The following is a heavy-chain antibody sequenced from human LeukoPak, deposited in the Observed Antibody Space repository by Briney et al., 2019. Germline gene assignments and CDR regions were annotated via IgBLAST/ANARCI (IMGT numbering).Heavy chain of an antibody. CDR3: ARDLNGDYIGAFDM. D-gene: IGHD4-17*01. V-gene: IGHV3-23*01. CDR1: GFTFSAYA. J-gene: IGHJ3*02. Sequence: GGSLRLSCTASGFTFSAYAMMWVRQAPGKGPEWVSAIRGGGGSAFYADSVKGRFTISRDNSKYTLFLQMNSLRAEDTAVYYCARDLNGDYIGAFDMWGPGTRVTVSS. CDR2: IRGGGGSA.